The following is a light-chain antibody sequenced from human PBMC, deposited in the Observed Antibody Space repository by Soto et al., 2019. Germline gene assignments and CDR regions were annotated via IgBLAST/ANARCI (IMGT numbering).Light chain of an antibody. CDR2: EVT. J-gene: IGLJ2*01. CDR1: NSDVGGYSY. CDR3: SSYAGVKTFVV. V-gene: IGLV2-8*01. Sequence: QSVLTQPPSASGSPGQSVTISCTGTNSDVGGYSYVSWYQQHPGKGPKLIIYEVTKRPSGVPARFSGSKSGNTATLTVSGLQTEDEADYYCSSYAGVKTFVVFGGGTQLTVL.